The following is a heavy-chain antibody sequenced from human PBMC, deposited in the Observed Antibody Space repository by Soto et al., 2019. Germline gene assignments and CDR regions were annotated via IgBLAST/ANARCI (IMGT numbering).Heavy chain of an antibody. Sequence: QVQLVQSGAEVKKPGASVKVYCKASGSIFTSYDINWVRQATGQGLEYLGWIKPNRGNTGYVQKFKGRVTMNMNTSKKTAYREQNSLRSVDTAVKYYTGGLQYGVYRSWFEAWRQRTMVTVSA. D-gene: IGHD4-17*01. J-gene: IGHJ5*01. CDR2: IKPNRGNT. CDR1: GSIFTSYD. V-gene: IGHV1-8*01. CDR3: TGGLQYGVYRSWFEA.